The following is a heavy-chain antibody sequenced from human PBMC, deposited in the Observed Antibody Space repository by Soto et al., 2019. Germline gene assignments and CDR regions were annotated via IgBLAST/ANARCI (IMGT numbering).Heavy chain of an antibody. D-gene: IGHD3-10*01. Sequence: SVKSSCKASGYTFTCYYVHWVRQAPGQGLEWMGWINPNSGATIYPQKFQGRVTMTRDTSISTAYMELNSLRFDDTAVYYCASTGNYGSGTSFRADNWGQGTLVTVSS. CDR2: INPNSGAT. CDR1: GYTFTCYY. J-gene: IGHJ4*02. V-gene: IGHV1-2*02. CDR3: ASTGNYGSGTSFRADN.